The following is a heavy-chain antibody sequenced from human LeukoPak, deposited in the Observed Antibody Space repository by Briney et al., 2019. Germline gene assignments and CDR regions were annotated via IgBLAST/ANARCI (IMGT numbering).Heavy chain of an antibody. J-gene: IGHJ4*02. CDR2: IIPIFGTA. D-gene: IGHD5-18*01. CDR3: ARGDVDTAYDY. CDR1: GGTFSSYA. Sequence: SVNVSCTASGGTFSSYAISWVRQAPGQGLEWMGGIIPIFGTANYAQKFQGRVTITADESTSTAYMELSSLRSEDTAVYYCARGDVDTAYDYWGQGTLVTVSS. V-gene: IGHV1-69*01.